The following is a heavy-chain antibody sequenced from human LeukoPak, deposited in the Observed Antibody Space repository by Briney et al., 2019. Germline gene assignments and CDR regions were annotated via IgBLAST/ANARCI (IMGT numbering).Heavy chain of an antibody. CDR1: GGSINPYY. V-gene: IGHV4-59*01. CDR3: ARGGSHYYYYMDD. D-gene: IGHD1-26*01. J-gene: IGHJ6*03. Sequence: SETLSLTCTVSGGSINPYYWIWIRQSPGTGLEWIGYIYYSGITDYNPSLKSRVTFSIDTSKKQFSLNLTSVTAADTAIYFCARGGSHYYYYMDDWGKGTRVTVSS. CDR2: IYYSGIT.